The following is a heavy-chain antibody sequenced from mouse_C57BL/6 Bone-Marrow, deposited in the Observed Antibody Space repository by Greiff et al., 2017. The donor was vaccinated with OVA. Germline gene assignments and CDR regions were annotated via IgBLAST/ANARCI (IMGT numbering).Heavy chain of an antibody. J-gene: IGHJ2*01. CDR1: GYTFTSYW. D-gene: IGHD2-4*01. Sequence: VQLQQPGAELVRPGSSVKLSCKASGYTFTSYWMHWVKQRPIQGLEWIGNIDPSDSETHYNQKFKEKVTLTVDKSSSTAYMQLSSLTSEDSAVYYFARWGLRRWEYYFDYWGQGTPLPVSS. CDR3: ARWGLRRWEYYFDY. CDR2: IDPSDSET. V-gene: IGHV1-52*01.